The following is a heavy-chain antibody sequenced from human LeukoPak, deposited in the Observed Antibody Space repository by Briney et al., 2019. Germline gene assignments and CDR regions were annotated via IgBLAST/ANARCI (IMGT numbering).Heavy chain of an antibody. CDR3: AKGYYYDSSGYYYLDY. D-gene: IGHD3-22*01. CDR1: GFTFGSYS. J-gene: IGHJ4*02. CDR2: ISSSSSSI. Sequence: GGSLRLSCAASGFTFGSYSMNWVRQAPGKGLEWISYISSSSSSIYYADSVKGRFTISRDNSKNSLYLQMNSLRTQDTALYYCAKGYYYDSSGYYYLDYWGQGTLVTVSS. V-gene: IGHV3-48*04.